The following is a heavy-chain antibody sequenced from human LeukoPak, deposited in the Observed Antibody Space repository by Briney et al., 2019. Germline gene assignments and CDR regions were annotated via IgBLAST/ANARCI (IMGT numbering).Heavy chain of an antibody. CDR1: GFTFSDYY. CDR3: ARALTDY. V-gene: IGHV3-11*01. Sequence: GGSLGLSCAASGFTFSDYYMNWIRQAPGKGLEWISYINTGGTTIYYADSVKGRFTISRDDAKNSLYLQMNSLRVEDTALYYCARALTDYWGQGTLVTVSS. J-gene: IGHJ4*02. CDR2: INTGGTTI.